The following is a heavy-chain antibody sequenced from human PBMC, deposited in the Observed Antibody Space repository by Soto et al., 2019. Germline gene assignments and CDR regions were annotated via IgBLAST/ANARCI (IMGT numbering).Heavy chain of an antibody. CDR1: GGSISSYY. CDR2: IYYSGST. D-gene: IGHD3-16*01. CDR3: ARALFWGYWWFDP. V-gene: IGHV4-59*01. Sequence: PSETLSLTCTVSGGSISSYYWSWIRQPPGKGLEWIGYIYYSGSTNYNPSLKSRVTISVDTSKNQFSLKLSSVTAADTAVYYCARALFWGYWWFDPWGQGTLVTVSS. J-gene: IGHJ5*02.